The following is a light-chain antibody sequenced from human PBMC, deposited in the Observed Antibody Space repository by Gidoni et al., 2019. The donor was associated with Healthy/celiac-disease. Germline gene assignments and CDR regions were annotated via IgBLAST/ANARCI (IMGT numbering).Light chain of an antibody. Sequence: DLVITHFSHLPAVSLGERATINCKSSQSVLYSSNNKNYLVWYQQKPGQPPKLLIYWASTRESGVPDRFSGSGSGTDFTLTISSLQAEDVAVYYCQQYYSTPITFGPGTKVEIK. CDR1: QSVLYSSNNKNY. CDR3: QQYYSTPIT. CDR2: WAS. V-gene: IGKV4-1*01. J-gene: IGKJ3*01.